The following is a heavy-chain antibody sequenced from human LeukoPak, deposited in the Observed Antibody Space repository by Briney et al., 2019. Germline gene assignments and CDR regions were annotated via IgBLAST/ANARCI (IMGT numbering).Heavy chain of an antibody. J-gene: IGHJ1*01. D-gene: IGHD2-21*02. V-gene: IGHV3-30-3*01. CDR1: GFTFSTSS. CDR2: ISSDGNNK. CDR3: TRDPRLQEFES. Sequence: GGSLRLSCAASGFTFSTSSMHWVRQTPGKGLDWVALISSDGNNKYYANSVKGRFTISRDNSKNTLSLQMNSLRDDDTAVYYCTRDPRLQEFESWGQGTLVTVSS.